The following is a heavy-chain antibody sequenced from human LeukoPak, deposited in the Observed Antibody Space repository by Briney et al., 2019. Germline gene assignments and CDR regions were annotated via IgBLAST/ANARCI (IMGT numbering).Heavy chain of an antibody. Sequence: GGSLRLSCAASGFTFSDYYMSWIRQAPGKGLEWVSYISSSGSTIYYADSVKGRFTISRDNAKNSLYLQMNSLRAEDTAVYYCARALRTDFWSGYPVYYFDYWGQGTLVTVSS. D-gene: IGHD3-3*01. CDR3: ARALRTDFWSGYPVYYFDY. CDR2: ISSSGSTI. CDR1: GFTFSDYY. J-gene: IGHJ4*02. V-gene: IGHV3-11*01.